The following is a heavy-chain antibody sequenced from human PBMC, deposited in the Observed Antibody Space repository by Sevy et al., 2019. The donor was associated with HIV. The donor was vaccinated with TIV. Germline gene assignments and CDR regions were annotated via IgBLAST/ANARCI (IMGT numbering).Heavy chain of an antibody. CDR3: AKDMFGGVLAMGY. V-gene: IGHV3-9*01. CDR2: ISWNSGSI. CDR1: GFTFDDYA. J-gene: IGHJ4*02. D-gene: IGHD3-16*02. Sequence: GGSLRLSCAASGFTFDDYAMHWVRQAPGKGLEWVSGISWNSGSIGYADSVKGRFTISRDNAKNSLYLQMNSLRAEDTALYYCAKDMFGGVLAMGYWGQGTLVTVSS.